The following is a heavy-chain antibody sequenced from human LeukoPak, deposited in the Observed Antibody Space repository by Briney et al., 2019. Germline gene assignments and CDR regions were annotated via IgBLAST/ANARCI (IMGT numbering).Heavy chain of an antibody. D-gene: IGHD6-13*01. J-gene: IGHJ5*02. CDR1: GGSISSSSYY. Sequence: SETLSLTCTVTGGSISSSSYYWGWIRQPPGKGLEWIGSIYYSGSTYYNPSLKSRVTISVDTSKNQFSLKLSSVTAADTAVYYCARGGLPYSGSRTHWFDPWGQGTLVTVFS. CDR2: IYYSGST. V-gene: IGHV4-39*07. CDR3: ARGGLPYSGSRTHWFDP.